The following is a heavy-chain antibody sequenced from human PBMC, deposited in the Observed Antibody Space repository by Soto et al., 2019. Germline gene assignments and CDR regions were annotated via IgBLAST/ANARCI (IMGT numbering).Heavy chain of an antibody. Sequence: VQIVESGGGVVQPGGSLRLSCAASGFTFSNYDMHWVRQAPGKGLERVARISYAGFKESYGDSVKGRFAISRENSKNPLYLQMHSLRHEDTAIYYCAKADGDFDLSFYAMDVWGQGATVTVSS. CDR1: GFTFSNYD. CDR2: ISYAGFKE. V-gene: IGHV3-30*18. D-gene: IGHD4-17*01. J-gene: IGHJ6*02. CDR3: AKADGDFDLSFYAMDV.